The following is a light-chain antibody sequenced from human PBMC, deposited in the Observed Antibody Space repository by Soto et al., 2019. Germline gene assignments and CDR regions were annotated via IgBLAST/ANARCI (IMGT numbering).Light chain of an antibody. CDR1: QSVSSN. J-gene: IGKJ5*01. CDR2: GAS. CDR3: QQRSNWPPKIT. V-gene: IGKV3-11*01. Sequence: EIVMTQSPASLSVSPGERATLSCRASQSVSSNLAWYQQKSGQAPRLLIYGASNRATGIPARFSGSGSGTDFTLTISSLEPEDFAVYYCQQRSNWPPKITFGQGTRLEIK.